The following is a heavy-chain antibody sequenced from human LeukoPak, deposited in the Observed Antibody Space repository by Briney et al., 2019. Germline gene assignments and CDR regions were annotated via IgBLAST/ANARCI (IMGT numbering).Heavy chain of an antibody. Sequence: GGSLRLSCAVSGFNLNSYAMHWVRQAPGKGLEWVAVIRHDEANSFYADSVQGRFTISRDTSKKLLYVQMNSLRVEDTAVYYCAKEYTPSSPLGELDSWGQGTLVTVSS. CDR2: IRHDEANS. D-gene: IGHD6-6*01. J-gene: IGHJ4*02. CDR3: AKEYTPSSPLGELDS. V-gene: IGHV3-30*02. CDR1: GFNLNSYA.